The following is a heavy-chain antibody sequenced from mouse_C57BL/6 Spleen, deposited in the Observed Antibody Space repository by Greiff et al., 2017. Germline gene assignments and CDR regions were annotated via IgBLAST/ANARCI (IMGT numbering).Heavy chain of an antibody. Sequence: QVKLQQPGAELVRPGPSVKLSCKASGYTFNSYWMHWVKQRPGQGLEWIGVIDPSDSYTNYNQKFKGKATLTVDTSSSTAYMQLSSLTSEDSAVYYCARPSSGYAVFDYWGQGTTLTVSS. D-gene: IGHD3-2*02. CDR3: ARPSSGYAVFDY. V-gene: IGHV1-59*01. CDR1: GYTFNSYW. J-gene: IGHJ2*01. CDR2: IDPSDSYT.